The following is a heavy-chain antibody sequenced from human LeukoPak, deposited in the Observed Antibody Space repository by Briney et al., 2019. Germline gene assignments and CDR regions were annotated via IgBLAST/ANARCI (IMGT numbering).Heavy chain of an antibody. CDR1: DGSISDYY. CDR3: ARGTYYYYYYMDV. V-gene: IGHV4-4*09. J-gene: IGHJ6*03. Sequence: SETLSLTCTVSDGSISDYYWSWIRQPPGKGQEWVGNIYSSGSTIYNPSLKSRVTISLDTSRNQFSLKLTSVTAADTAVYYCARGTYYYYYYMDVWGKGTTVTVSS. CDR2: IYSSGST.